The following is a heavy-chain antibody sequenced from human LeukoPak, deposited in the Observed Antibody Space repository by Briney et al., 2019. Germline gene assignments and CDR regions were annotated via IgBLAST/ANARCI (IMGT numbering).Heavy chain of an antibody. D-gene: IGHD6-13*01. CDR3: ARRRSTEPVNY. CDR2: IYPGDSDT. J-gene: IGHJ4*02. CDR1: GYSFTSYW. V-gene: IGHV5-51*01. Sequence: GEPLKISCKGSGYSFTSYWIGWVRQMPGEGLEWMGIIYPGDSDTRYSPSFQGQVTTSADKSISTAYLQWSSLKASDTAMYYCARRRSTEPVNYWGQGTLVTVSS.